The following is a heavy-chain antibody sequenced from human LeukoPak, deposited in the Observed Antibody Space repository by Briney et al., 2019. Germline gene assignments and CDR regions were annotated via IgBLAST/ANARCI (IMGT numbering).Heavy chain of an antibody. J-gene: IGHJ5*02. V-gene: IGHV4-34*01. Sequence: SETLFLTCAVYGGSFSGYYWSWIRQPPGKGLEWIGEINHSGSTNYNPSLKSRVTISVDTSKNQFSLKLSSVTAADTAVYYCARGATTVTTSGWFDPWGQGTLVTVSS. D-gene: IGHD4-11*01. CDR1: GGSFSGYY. CDR2: INHSGST. CDR3: ARGATTVTTSGWFDP.